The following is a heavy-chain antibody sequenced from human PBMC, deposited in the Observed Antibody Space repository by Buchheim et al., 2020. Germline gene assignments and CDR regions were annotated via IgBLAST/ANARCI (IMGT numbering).Heavy chain of an antibody. CDR3: ASSSPVLGATYYYYYGMDV. CDR1: GYSFTSYW. D-gene: IGHD1-26*01. Sequence: EVQLVQSGAEVKKPGESLRISCKGSGYSFTSYWISWVRQMPGKGLEWMGRIDPSDSYTNYSPSFQGHVTTSADKSNSTAYPQWSSLKASDTAMYYCASSSPVLGATYYYYYGMDVWGQGTT. V-gene: IGHV5-10-1*03. CDR2: IDPSDSYT. J-gene: IGHJ6*02.